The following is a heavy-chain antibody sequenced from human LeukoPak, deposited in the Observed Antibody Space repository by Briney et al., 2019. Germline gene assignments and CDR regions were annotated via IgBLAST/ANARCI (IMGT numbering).Heavy chain of an antibody. CDR1: GGSISRSSYY. CDR3: ARHPTLTSGGNFDY. V-gene: IGHV4-39*01. CDR2: LYNTETT. D-gene: IGHD1-14*01. Sequence: ETVSLTCSVSGGSISRSSYYWRWIRQPPGKSLEWTGSLYNTETTYYHPSLQSRVTISVDTSKNQLSLKLSSVTAADTAVYYCARHPTLTSGGNFDYWGQGTLVTVSS. J-gene: IGHJ4*02.